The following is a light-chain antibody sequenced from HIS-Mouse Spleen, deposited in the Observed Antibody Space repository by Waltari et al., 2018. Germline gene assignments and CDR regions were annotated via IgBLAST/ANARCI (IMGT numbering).Light chain of an antibody. CDR3: PPPSLPPFT. V-gene: IGKV1-39*01. Sequence: DIQMRKAPRKGDEAVGDRVTITCRASQSISSYLNWYPQNPGNAPKLLIYASSRLPSWVPSRFSGSGSGTDFTLPISLLPPSSFSPSFFPPPSLPPFTFGPGTKVDI. CDR1: QSISSY. J-gene: IGKJ3*01. CDR2: ASS.